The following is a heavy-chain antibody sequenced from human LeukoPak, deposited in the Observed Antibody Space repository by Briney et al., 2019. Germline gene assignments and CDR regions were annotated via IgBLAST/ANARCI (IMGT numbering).Heavy chain of an antibody. D-gene: IGHD5-18*01. CDR2: ISYDGSNK. CDR1: GFTFSSYA. Sequence: GALILSCAASGFTFSSYAMHWVRQAPGKGLEWVAVISYDGSNKYYADSVKGRFTISRDNSKNTLYLQMNSLRAEDTAVYYCAREGDTAMVTSLFDYWGQGTLVTVSS. J-gene: IGHJ4*02. CDR3: AREGDTAMVTSLFDY. V-gene: IGHV3-30-3*01.